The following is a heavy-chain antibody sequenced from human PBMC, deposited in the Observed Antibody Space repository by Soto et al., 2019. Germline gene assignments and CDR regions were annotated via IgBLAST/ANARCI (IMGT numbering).Heavy chain of an antibody. D-gene: IGHD3-9*01. V-gene: IGHV1-2*04. Sequence: ASVKVSCKASGYTFTGYYMHWARQAPGQGLGWMGWINPNSGGTNYAQMFQGLVTMTRDTSISTAYMELSRLRSDDTAVYYCARAGYYDILTGYPRGPYYFDYWGQGTLVTVSS. CDR3: ARAGYYDILTGYPRGPYYFDY. CDR2: INPNSGGT. J-gene: IGHJ4*02. CDR1: GYTFTGYY.